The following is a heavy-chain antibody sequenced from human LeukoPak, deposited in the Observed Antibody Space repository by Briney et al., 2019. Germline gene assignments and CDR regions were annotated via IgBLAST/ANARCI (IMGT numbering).Heavy chain of an antibody. V-gene: IGHV4-59*01. J-gene: IGHJ4*02. Sequence: SETLSLTCTVSGGSISSYYWSWIRQPPGKGLEWIGYVYYSGSTNYNPSLKSRVTISVDTSKNQFSLKLSSVTAADTAVYYCASSTVLWFGELSPFDYWGQGTLVTVSS. D-gene: IGHD3-10*01. CDR1: GGSISSYY. CDR3: ASSTVLWFGELSPFDY. CDR2: VYYSGST.